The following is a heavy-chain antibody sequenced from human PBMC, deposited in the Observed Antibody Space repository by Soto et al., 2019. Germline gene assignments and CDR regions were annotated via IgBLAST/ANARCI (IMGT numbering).Heavy chain of an antibody. J-gene: IGHJ6*02. V-gene: IGHV3-30*18. CDR2: ISYDGSNK. Sequence: PGGSLRLSCAASGFTFSSYAMNWVRQAPGKGLEWVAVISYDGSNKYYADSVKGRFTISRDNSKNTLYLQMNSLRAEDTAVYYCAKDIAAAGPFYYYYGMDVWGQGTTVTVSS. CDR3: AKDIAAAGPFYYYYGMDV. CDR1: GFTFSSYA. D-gene: IGHD6-13*01.